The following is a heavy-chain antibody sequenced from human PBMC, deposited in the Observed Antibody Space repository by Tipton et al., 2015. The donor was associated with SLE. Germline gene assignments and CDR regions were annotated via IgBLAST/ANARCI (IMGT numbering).Heavy chain of an antibody. CDR3: AKDVGGSAASAFDY. D-gene: IGHD3-10*01. Sequence: SLRLSCAASGFTFSSYGMNWVRQAPGKGLEWVSAISGNGGSTFYAESVKGRFTISRDNSKSTLFVQMNSLRVEDTAVYYCAKDVGGSAASAFDYWGQGTLVTVSS. CDR1: GFTFSSYG. J-gene: IGHJ4*02. V-gene: IGHV3-23*01. CDR2: ISGNGGST.